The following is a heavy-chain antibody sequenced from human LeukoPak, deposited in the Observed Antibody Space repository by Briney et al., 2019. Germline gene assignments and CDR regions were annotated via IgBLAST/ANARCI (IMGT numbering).Heavy chain of an antibody. CDR2: INPSGGST. V-gene: IGHV1-46*01. Sequence: ASVKVSCKASGYTFTSYYMHWVRQAPGQGLEWMGIINPSGGSTSYAQKFQGRVTMTRDTSTSTVYMELSSLRSENTAVYYCAIEGGRRDGYNKYYFDYWGQGTLVTVSS. CDR3: AIEGGRRDGYNKYYFDY. J-gene: IGHJ4*02. D-gene: IGHD5-24*01. CDR1: GYTFTSYY.